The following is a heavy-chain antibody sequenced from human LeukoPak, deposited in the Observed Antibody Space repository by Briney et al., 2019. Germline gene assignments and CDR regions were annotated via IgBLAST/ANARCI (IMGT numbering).Heavy chain of an antibody. CDR2: ISGSGGST. CDR3: AQLEGDSSGSNY. V-gene: IGHV3-23*01. Sequence: PGGSLRLSCAASGFTFSSYAMSWVRQAPGKGLEWASAISGSGGSTYYADSVKGRFTISRDNSKNTLYLQMNSLRAEDTAVYYCAQLEGDSSGSNYWGQGTLVTVSS. J-gene: IGHJ4*02. CDR1: GFTFSSYA. D-gene: IGHD3-22*01.